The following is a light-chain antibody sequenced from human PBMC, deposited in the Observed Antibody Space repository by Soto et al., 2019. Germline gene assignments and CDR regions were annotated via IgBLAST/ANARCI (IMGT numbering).Light chain of an antibody. CDR2: EVS. J-gene: IGLJ2*01. CDR1: SSDVGGYNY. Sequence: QSALTQPASVSGSPGQSITISCTGTSSDVGGYNYVSWYQQHPGKAPKLMIYEVSNRPSGVSNRFSGSKSGNTASLTISGRQAEDEADDYCSSYTSSSTLETVFGGGAQLTVL. CDR3: SSYTSSSTLETV. V-gene: IGLV2-14*01.